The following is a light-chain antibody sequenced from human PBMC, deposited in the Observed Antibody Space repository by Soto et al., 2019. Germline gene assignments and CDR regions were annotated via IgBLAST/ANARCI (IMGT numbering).Light chain of an antibody. CDR2: GAS. CDR3: QQYGSSPWT. V-gene: IGKV3-20*01. CDR1: QSVSSSY. J-gene: IGKJ1*01. Sequence: EIVLTQSPGTLSLSPGERATLSCRASQSVSSSYLAWYQQKPGQAPRLLIYGASSRATGIPDRFSGSGSGTDFTLTISRLAPEDFAVYYCQQYGSSPWTFGQLTKVEIK.